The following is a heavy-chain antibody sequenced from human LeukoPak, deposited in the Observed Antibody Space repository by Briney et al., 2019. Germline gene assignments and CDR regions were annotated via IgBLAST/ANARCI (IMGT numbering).Heavy chain of an antibody. CDR3: ARTASRLRGDNWFDP. CDR1: GFTFSSYA. CDR2: ISGSGGST. D-gene: IGHD1-1*01. Sequence: GGSLRLSCAASGFTFSSYAMSWVRQAPGKRLEWASAISGSGGSTYYADSVKGRFTISRDNSKNTLYLQMNSLRAEDTAVYYCARTASRLRGDNWFDPWGQGTLVTVSS. J-gene: IGHJ5*02. V-gene: IGHV3-23*01.